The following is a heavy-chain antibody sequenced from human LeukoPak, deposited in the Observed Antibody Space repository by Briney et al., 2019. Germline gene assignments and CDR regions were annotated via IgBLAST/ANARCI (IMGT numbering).Heavy chain of an antibody. V-gene: IGHV4-39*01. J-gene: IGHJ6*03. CDR2: IYYTGST. D-gene: IGHD1-14*01. CDR3: ARTGPGNYMDV. CDR1: GGSISSSSYF. Sequence: PSETLSLTCTVSGGSISSSSYFWGWIRQPPGKGLGWIGSIYYTGSTYYNPSLKSRVSVSLDTSKNQFSLKLTSVTAADTAVYYCARTGPGNYMDVWGKGTTVTVSS.